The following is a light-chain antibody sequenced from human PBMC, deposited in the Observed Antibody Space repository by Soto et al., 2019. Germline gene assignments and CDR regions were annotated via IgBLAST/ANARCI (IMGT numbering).Light chain of an antibody. CDR3: SSYTSSTTYV. J-gene: IGLJ1*01. CDR1: SSYVGGYNY. Sequence: QSALTQPASVSASPGQSIAISCTGTSSYVGGYNYVSWYQQHPGKAPKLIIYDVTNRPSGVSNRFSGSKSGNTASLTISGLQAEDEADYYCSSYTSSTTYVFGTGTKVTVL. CDR2: DVT. V-gene: IGLV2-14*01.